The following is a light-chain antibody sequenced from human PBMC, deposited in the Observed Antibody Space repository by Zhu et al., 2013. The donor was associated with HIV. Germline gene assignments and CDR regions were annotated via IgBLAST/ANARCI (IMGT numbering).Light chain of an antibody. CDR2: EVN. Sequence: QSALTQPASVSGSPGQSITISCTGTSSDVGGYNYVSWYQQHPGKAPKLMIYEVNERPSGISNRFSASKSGNTASLTISGLQAEDEADYYCCSYAGSRTVIFGGGTRVSVL. CDR1: SSDVGGYNY. CDR3: CSYAGSRTVI. J-gene: IGLJ2*01. V-gene: IGLV2-23*02.